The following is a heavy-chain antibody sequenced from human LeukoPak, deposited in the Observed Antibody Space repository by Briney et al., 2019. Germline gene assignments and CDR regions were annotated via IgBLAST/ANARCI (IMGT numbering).Heavy chain of an antibody. CDR2: INHSGST. CDR3: ARGKGHDYGDQRNFDY. V-gene: IGHV4-34*01. CDR1: GGSFSGYY. Sequence: SETLSLTCAVYGGSFSGYYWGWIRQPPGKGLEWIGEINHSGSTNYNPSLKSRVTISVDTSKNQFSLKLSSVTAADTAVYYCARGKGHDYGDQRNFDYWGQGTLVTVSS. D-gene: IGHD4-17*01. J-gene: IGHJ4*02.